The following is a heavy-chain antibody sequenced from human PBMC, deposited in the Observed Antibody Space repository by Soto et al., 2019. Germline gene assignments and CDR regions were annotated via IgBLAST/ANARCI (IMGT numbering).Heavy chain of an antibody. CDR2: ISSSSSTI. J-gene: IGHJ2*01. CDR3: ARDPLPNYGSGIRYFDL. D-gene: IGHD3-10*01. CDR1: GFTFSSYS. Sequence: EVQLVESGGGLVQPGGSLRLSCAASGFTFSSYSMNWVRQAPGKGLEWVSYISSSSSTIYYADSVKGRFTISRDNAKNSLYLQMNSLRDEDTAVYYCARDPLPNYGSGIRYFDLWGRGTLVTVSS. V-gene: IGHV3-48*02.